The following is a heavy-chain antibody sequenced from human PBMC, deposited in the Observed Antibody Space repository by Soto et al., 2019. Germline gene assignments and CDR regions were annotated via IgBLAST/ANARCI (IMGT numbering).Heavy chain of an antibody. CDR1: GFTFSSYA. CDR2: ISGSGDST. CDR3: ARRRSGSYYDY. Sequence: EVQLLESGGGLVQPGGSLRLSCAASGFTFSSYAMRWVRQAPVKGLEWVSAISGSGDSTYYADSGKGRFTISRDNSKNTLYLQMNSLRAEDTAVYYCARRRSGSYYDYWGQGTLVTVSS. D-gene: IGHD1-26*01. J-gene: IGHJ4*02. V-gene: IGHV3-23*01.